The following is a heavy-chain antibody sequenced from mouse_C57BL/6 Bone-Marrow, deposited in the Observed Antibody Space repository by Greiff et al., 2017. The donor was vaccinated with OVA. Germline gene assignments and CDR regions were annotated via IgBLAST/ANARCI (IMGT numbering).Heavy chain of an antibody. CDR2: INPSSGYT. CDR3: ARSKAMDY. CDR1: GYTFTSYT. J-gene: IGHJ4*01. Sequence: VKLVESGAELARPGASVKMSCKASGYTFTSYTMHWVKQRPGQGLEWIGYINPSSGYTKYNQKFKDKATLTADKSSSTAYMQLSSLTSEDSAVYYCARSKAMDYWGQGTSVTVSS. V-gene: IGHV1-4*01.